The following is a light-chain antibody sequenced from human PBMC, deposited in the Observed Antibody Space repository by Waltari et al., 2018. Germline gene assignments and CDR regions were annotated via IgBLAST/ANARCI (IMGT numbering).Light chain of an antibody. V-gene: IGKV3-15*01. CDR3: QQYYNWPLT. J-gene: IGKJ4*01. Sequence: EIVMTQSPVTLYVSPGERATISCRASQGFSSKLAWYQQKFGQAPKVLIYDVSTRATGTPARFSGTGSGTEFTLIISSLQSEDFALYYCQQYYNWPLTFGGGTKVEIK. CDR1: QGFSSK. CDR2: DVS.